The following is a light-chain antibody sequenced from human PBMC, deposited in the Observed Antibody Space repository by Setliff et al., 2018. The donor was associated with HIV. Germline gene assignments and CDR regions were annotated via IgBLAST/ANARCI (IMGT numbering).Light chain of an antibody. CDR2: EVT. Sequence: QSALTQPASVSGSPGQSITIPCTGTSSDVGNYNLVSWYQQHPGTAPKLIIYEVTKRPSGVSNRFSGSKSGNTASLTISGLQAEGESDYYCCSYAGSSTYVFGSGTKVTVL. V-gene: IGLV2-23*02. CDR3: CSYAGSSTYV. CDR1: SSDVGNYNL. J-gene: IGLJ1*01.